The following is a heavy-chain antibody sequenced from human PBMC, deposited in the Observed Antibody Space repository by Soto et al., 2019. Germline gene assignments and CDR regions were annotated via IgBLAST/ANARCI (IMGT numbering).Heavy chain of an antibody. J-gene: IGHJ6*02. V-gene: IGHV1-46*01. CDR2: INPSGGST. Sequence: GASVKVSCKASGYTFTSYYMHWVRQAPGQGLEWMGIINPSGGSTSYAQKFQGRVTMTRDTSTSTVYMELSSLRSEDTAVYYCARERDPSSSWYGWKFRAGDGMDVWGQGTTVTVSS. CDR3: ARERDPSSSWYGWKFRAGDGMDV. D-gene: IGHD6-13*01. CDR1: GYTFTSYY.